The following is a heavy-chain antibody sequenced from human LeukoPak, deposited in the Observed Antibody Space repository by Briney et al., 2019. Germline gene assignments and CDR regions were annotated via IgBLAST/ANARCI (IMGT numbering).Heavy chain of an antibody. J-gene: IGHJ4*02. Sequence: ASVKVSFKVSGYTLTELSMHWVRQAPGKGREWMGGFDPEDGETIYEQKFQGRVTMTEDTSTDTAYMEQSSLRSEDTAVYYCATGQGGSYHLGFDYWGQGTLVTVSS. CDR1: GYTLTELS. CDR3: ATGQGGSYHLGFDY. CDR2: FDPEDGET. D-gene: IGHD1-26*01. V-gene: IGHV1-24*01.